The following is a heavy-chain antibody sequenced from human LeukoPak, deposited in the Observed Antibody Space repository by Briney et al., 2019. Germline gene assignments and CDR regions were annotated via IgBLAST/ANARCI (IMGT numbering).Heavy chain of an antibody. J-gene: IGHJ5*02. D-gene: IGHD3-3*01. V-gene: IGHV1-69*05. CDR3: ARTRFLARYDNWFDP. CDR1: GGTFSSYA. Sequence: SVKVSCKASGGTFSSYAISWVRQAPGQGLEWMGGIIPIFGTANYAQKFQGRVTITTDESTSTAYMELSSLRSEDTAVYYCARTRFLARYDNWFDPWGQGTLVTVSS. CDR2: IIPIFGTA.